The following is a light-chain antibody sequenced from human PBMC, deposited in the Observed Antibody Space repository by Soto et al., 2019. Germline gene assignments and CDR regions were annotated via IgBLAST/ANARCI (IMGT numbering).Light chain of an antibody. Sequence: DIVMTQFPLSLPVTPGGPASISCRPSQSLLHSNGYNYLDWYLQKPGQSPQLLIYLGSNRASGVPDRFSGSGSGTDFTLKISRVEAEDVGVYYCMQALQTPLTFGPGTKVDIK. V-gene: IGKV2-28*01. CDR3: MQALQTPLT. CDR2: LGS. J-gene: IGKJ3*01. CDR1: QSLLHSNGYNY.